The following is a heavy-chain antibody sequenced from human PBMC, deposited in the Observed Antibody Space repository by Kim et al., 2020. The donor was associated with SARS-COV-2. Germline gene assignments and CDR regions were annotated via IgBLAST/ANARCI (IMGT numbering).Heavy chain of an antibody. CDR3: ARGPPLDY. J-gene: IGHJ4*02. CDR1: GGSIRSGGKF. V-gene: IGHV4-31*03. CDR2: ISYSGNS. Sequence: SETLSLTCSVSGGSIRSGGKFWTWIRQHPAKGLEWIGYISYSGNSHYSPSLRSRVSISLQTSENQFSLELTSVTAADPAVYYCARGPPLDYWGQGILVTV.